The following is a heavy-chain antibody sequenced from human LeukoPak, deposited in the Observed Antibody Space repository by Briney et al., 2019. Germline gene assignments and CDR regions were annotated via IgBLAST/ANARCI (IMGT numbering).Heavy chain of an antibody. CDR3: ARDNYYGSGIFDY. CDR1: GFTVSSNY. V-gene: IGHV3-53*01. CDR2: IYSGGST. D-gene: IGHD3-10*01. Sequence: GGSLRLSCAASGFTVSSNYMSWVRQAPGKGLEWVSVIYSGGSTYYADSVKGRFTISRDNSKNTLYLQMNSLRAEDTAVYYCARDNYYGSGIFDYWGQGTLVTVSS. J-gene: IGHJ4*02.